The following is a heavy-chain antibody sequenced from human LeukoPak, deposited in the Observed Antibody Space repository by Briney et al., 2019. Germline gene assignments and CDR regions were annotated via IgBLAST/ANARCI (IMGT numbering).Heavy chain of an antibody. D-gene: IGHD3-22*01. J-gene: IGHJ4*02. CDR2: ISGSGGST. V-gene: IGHV3-23*01. CDR3: AKDKVYDSSGYFDY. Sequence: GGSLRLSCAAPGFTFSSYAMSWVRQAPGKGLEWVSAISGSGGSTYYADSVKGRFTISRDNSKNTLYLQMNSLRAEDTAVYYCAKDKVYDSSGYFDYWGQGTLVTVSS. CDR1: GFTFSSYA.